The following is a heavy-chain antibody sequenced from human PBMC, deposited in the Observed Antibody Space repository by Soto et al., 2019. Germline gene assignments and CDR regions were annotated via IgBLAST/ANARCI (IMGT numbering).Heavy chain of an antibody. J-gene: IGHJ4*02. CDR2: MNPNSGYT. V-gene: IGHV1-8*01. Sequence: QVQLVQSGAEVKRPGASVKVSCRASGYTFSDYDINWVRQATGQGLEWIGWMNPNSGYTGYAQKFQGRVSMTRHTSISTAYMELSSLTSDDTAVYYFARGQSSTYHYWGQGTLVTVSS. CDR3: ARGQSSTYHY. D-gene: IGHD6-13*01. CDR1: GYTFSDYD.